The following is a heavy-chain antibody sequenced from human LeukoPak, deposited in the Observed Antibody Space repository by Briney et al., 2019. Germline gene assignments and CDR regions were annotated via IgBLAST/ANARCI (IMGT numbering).Heavy chain of an antibody. J-gene: IGHJ6*03. CDR1: GFTFSSYG. Sequence: PGGSLRLSCAASGFTFSSYGMSWVRQAPGKGLGWVSAISGSGGSTFYADSVKGRFTISRDNSKNTLYLQMNSLRAEDTAVYYCAKTYYSGYALSYYYYMDVWGKGTTVTISS. CDR2: ISGSGGST. CDR3: AKTYYSGYALSYYYYMDV. V-gene: IGHV3-23*01. D-gene: IGHD5-12*01.